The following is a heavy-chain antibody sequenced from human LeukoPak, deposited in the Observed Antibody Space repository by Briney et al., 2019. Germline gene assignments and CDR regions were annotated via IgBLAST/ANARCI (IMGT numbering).Heavy chain of an antibody. Sequence: ASLKVSCKASGYTFTGYYMHWVRQAPGQGLEWMGGINPNSGGTNYAQKFQGRVTITRDTSISTAYMELSRLRSDDTAVYYCRTDRYGDYGDYIDYWGQGTLVTVSS. J-gene: IGHJ4*02. V-gene: IGHV1-2*02. CDR1: GYTFTGYY. CDR2: INPNSGGT. CDR3: RTDRYGDYGDYIDY. D-gene: IGHD4-17*01.